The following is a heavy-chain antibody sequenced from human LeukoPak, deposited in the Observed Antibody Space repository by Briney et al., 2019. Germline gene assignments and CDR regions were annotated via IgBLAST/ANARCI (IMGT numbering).Heavy chain of an antibody. CDR1: GYNFPTYW. CDR3: AQLVEMTATRPNSYYYYMDV. Sequence: GESLKISCRGSGYNFPTYWIGWVRQMPGKGLEYMGIIYPGDSDTRYSPSFEGQVTFSTDTSINTVYLQWSSLKASDTAMYYCAQLVEMTATRPNSYYYYMDVWGKGSTVTVSS. J-gene: IGHJ6*03. CDR2: IYPGDSDT. V-gene: IGHV5-51*01. D-gene: IGHD5-24*01.